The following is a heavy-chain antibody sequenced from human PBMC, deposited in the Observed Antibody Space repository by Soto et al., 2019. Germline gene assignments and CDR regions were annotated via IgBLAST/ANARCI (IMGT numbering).Heavy chain of an antibody. CDR2: VIPSFGTA. J-gene: IGHJ4*02. V-gene: IGHV1-69*01. D-gene: IGHD2-2*01. CDR3: AGRCDSTSCLAHFDY. Sequence: QVQLVQSGAEVKKPGSSVKVSCKASGGTFNNYVINWVRQAPGQGLEWMGGVIPSFGTANYAQKFQGRVTITADQSTSTAYMELNSLRSEDTAVYYCAGRCDSTSCLAHFDYWGQGTLVTVSS. CDR1: GGTFNNYV.